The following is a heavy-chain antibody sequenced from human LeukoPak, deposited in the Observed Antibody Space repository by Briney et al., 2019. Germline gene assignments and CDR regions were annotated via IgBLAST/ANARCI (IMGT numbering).Heavy chain of an antibody. J-gene: IGHJ5*02. Sequence: GGSLRLSCAASGFTFSSYAMSWVPQAAGKGLEWVSAISGSGGSTYYADSVKGRFTISRDNSKNTLYLQMNSLRAEDTAVYYCAKDVVVEGWFDPWGQGTLVTVSS. CDR3: AKDVVVEGWFDP. D-gene: IGHD2-2*01. CDR2: ISGSGGST. V-gene: IGHV3-23*01. CDR1: GFTFSSYA.